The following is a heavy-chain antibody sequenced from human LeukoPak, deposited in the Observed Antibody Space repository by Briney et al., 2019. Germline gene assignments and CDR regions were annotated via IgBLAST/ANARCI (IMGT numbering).Heavy chain of an antibody. Sequence: SVKVSCKASGGTFSSYAISWVRQAPGQGLEWMGGIIPIFGTANYAQKFQGRVTITADESTSTAYMELSSLRSEDTAVYYCAGDKLERRGEPFDYWGQGTLVTVSS. J-gene: IGHJ4*02. D-gene: IGHD1-1*01. CDR2: IIPIFGTA. CDR3: AGDKLERRGEPFDY. CDR1: GGTFSSYA. V-gene: IGHV1-69*13.